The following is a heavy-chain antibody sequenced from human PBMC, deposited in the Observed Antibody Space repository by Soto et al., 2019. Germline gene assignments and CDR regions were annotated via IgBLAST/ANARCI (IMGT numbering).Heavy chain of an antibody. V-gene: IGHV3-23*01. D-gene: IGHD5-12*01. CDR3: TRDSKYRTDDFDI. Sequence: EAQLLESGGELIQPGGSLRLSCAASGFTYSSHGMSWVRQAPGKGLEWIAGLSRGGGSTYYADSVKGRFTISRDNSKNTLDLIMNSLRVEETALYYCTRDSKYRTDDFDIWGQGTMVTVSS. J-gene: IGHJ3*02. CDR2: LSRGGGST. CDR1: GFTYSSHG.